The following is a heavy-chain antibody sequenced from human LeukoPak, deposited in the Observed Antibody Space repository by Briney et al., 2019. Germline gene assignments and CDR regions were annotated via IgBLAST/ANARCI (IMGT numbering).Heavy chain of an antibody. CDR2: IYYSGST. CDR3: VRDLYNWNDVGWFDP. D-gene: IGHD1-20*01. V-gene: IGHV4-61*01. Sequence: SETLSLTCTVSGGSVSSGSYYWSWIRQPPGKGLEWIGYIYYSGSTNYNPSLKSRVTISVDTSKNQFSLKLSSVTAADTAVYYCVRDLYNWNDVGWFDPWGQGTLVTVSS. J-gene: IGHJ5*02. CDR1: GGSVSSGSYY.